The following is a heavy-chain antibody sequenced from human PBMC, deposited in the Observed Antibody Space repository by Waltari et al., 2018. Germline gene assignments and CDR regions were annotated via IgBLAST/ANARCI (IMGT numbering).Heavy chain of an antibody. D-gene: IGHD3-10*01. CDR1: GGSISSSY. J-gene: IGHJ6*03. Sequence: QVQLQESGPGLVKPPETLSLTCPVSGGSISSSYWRWIRQPPGQGLEWIGYIYYSGSTNYNPSLKSRVTISVDTSKNQFSLKLSSVTAADTAVYYCARGQGPGGFGEFWYYYYMDVWGKGTTVTVSS. CDR3: ARGQGPGGFGEFWYYYYMDV. CDR2: IYYSGST. V-gene: IGHV4-59*01.